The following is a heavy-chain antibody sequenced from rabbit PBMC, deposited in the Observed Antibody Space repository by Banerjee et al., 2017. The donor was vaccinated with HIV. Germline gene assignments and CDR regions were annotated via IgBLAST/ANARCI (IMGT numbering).Heavy chain of an antibody. CDR3: ARDYGYAGDNYRAFNL. J-gene: IGHJ4*01. D-gene: IGHD4-2*01. Sequence: QEQLVESGGGLVQPEGSLTLTCTASGFSFGSHWLCWVRQAPGKGLEWIACIYAGSGGSTYYASWAKGRFTISKTSSTTVTLQMTSLTAADTATYFCARDYGYAGDNYRAFNLWGQGTLVTVS. CDR1: GFSFGSHW. V-gene: IGHV1S45*01. CDR2: IYAGSGGST.